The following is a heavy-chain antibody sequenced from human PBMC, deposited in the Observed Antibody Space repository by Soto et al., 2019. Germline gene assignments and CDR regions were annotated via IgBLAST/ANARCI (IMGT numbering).Heavy chain of an antibody. CDR2: ISAYNGNT. Sequence: ASVKVSCKASGYTFTSYGSSCVRQAPGQGLEWMGWISAYNGNTNYAQKLQGRVTMTTDTSTSTAYMELRSLRSDDTAVYYCARDNFSMVRGVVDFEYWGQGPLVTVSS. CDR3: ARDNFSMVRGVVDFEY. V-gene: IGHV1-18*01. J-gene: IGHJ4*02. CDR1: GYTFTSYG. D-gene: IGHD3-10*01.